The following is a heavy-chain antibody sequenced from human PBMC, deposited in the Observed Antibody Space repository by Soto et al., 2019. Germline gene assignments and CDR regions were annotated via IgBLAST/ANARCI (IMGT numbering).Heavy chain of an antibody. D-gene: IGHD1-26*01. V-gene: IGHV3-23*01. CDR2: ISGSGGST. Sequence: EVQLLESGGGLVQPGGSLRLSCAASGFTFSSYAMSWVRQAPGKGLEWVSAISGSGGSTYYADSVKGRFTISRDNSKNTLYLQMTSRRAEDTAVYYCGGSWETSQTYAFDIWGQGTMVTVSS. CDR1: GFTFSSYA. J-gene: IGHJ3*02. CDR3: GGSWETSQTYAFDI.